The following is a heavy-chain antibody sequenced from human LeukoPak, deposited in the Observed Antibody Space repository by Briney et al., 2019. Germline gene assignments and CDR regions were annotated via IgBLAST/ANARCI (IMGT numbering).Heavy chain of an antibody. J-gene: IGHJ4*02. CDR1: GLPFSTYA. D-gene: IGHD3-22*01. CDR2: ISSSSGFI. Sequence: GGSLRLSCAASGLPFSTYALNWVRQAPGKGLEWVSSISSSSGFIYYADSVKGRFTISRDNAKNSLYLQMNSLRAEDTAVYYCGREGGVYGSYYWGQGTQVTVSS. V-gene: IGHV3-21*01. CDR3: GREGGVYGSYY.